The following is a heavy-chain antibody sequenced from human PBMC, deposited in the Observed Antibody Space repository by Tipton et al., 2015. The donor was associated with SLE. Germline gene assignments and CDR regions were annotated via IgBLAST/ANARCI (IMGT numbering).Heavy chain of an antibody. V-gene: IGHV4-39*07. J-gene: IGHJ3*02. CDR3: ASPSHRWIQLWLDAFDI. CDR2: IYYSGST. CDR1: GGSISSSSYY. D-gene: IGHD5-18*01. Sequence: TLSLTCTVSGGSISSSSYYWGWIRQPPGKGLEWIGSIYYSGSTYYNPSLKSRVTISVDTSKNQFSLKLSSVTAADTAVYCCASPSHRWIQLWLDAFDIWGQGTMVTVSS.